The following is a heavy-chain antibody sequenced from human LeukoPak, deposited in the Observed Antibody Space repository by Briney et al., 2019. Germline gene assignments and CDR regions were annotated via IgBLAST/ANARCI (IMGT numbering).Heavy chain of an antibody. D-gene: IGHD5-18*01. Sequence: GGSLRLSCAASGFTFSSYWMHWVRQAPGMGLVWVSRIKTDGSSTNYADSVKGRFTISRDNAKNTLYLQMNSLRAEDTALYYCAKGQGGYSYGPFDYWGQGTLVTVSS. V-gene: IGHV3-74*01. CDR3: AKGQGGYSYGPFDY. J-gene: IGHJ4*02. CDR2: IKTDGSST. CDR1: GFTFSSYW.